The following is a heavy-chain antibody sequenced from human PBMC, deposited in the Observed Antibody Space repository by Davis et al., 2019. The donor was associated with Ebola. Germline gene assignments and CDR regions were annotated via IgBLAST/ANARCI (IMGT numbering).Heavy chain of an antibody. CDR3: AKAPVRFLEWFTTDY. CDR2: LSGNGGRT. V-gene: IGHV3-23*01. CDR1: GFTFSSYA. J-gene: IGHJ4*02. D-gene: IGHD3-3*01. Sequence: GGSLRLSCAASGFTFSSYAMRWVRQAPGKGLEWVSALSGNGGRTYYACSLKGRFTISRDNSRNTLYRQMNSLRAEDTAVYYCAKAPVRFLEWFTTDYWGKGTLVTVSS.